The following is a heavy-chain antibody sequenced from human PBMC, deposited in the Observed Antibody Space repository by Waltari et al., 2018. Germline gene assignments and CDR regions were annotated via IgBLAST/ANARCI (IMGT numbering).Heavy chain of an antibody. CDR3: VGAYYDFWSGYYYYYMDV. J-gene: IGHJ6*03. V-gene: IGHV4-4*07. CDR1: GGSLSSNY. Sequence: QLQLQESGPGLLKPSETLSLPCTVSGGSLSSNYWRCIRQPAGRGLEWIGRIYTSGSTNYNPSLKSRVTMSVDTSKNQCSLKLSSVTAADTAVDYCVGAYYDFWSGYYYYYMDVWGKGTTVTVSS. D-gene: IGHD3-3*01. CDR2: IYTSGST.